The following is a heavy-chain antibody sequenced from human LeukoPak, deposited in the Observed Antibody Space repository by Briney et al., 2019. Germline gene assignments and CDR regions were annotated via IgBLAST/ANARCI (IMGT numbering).Heavy chain of an antibody. J-gene: IGHJ4*02. CDR1: GFTFSSYG. CDR2: ISYDGSNK. CDR3: AKDRGFFDY. D-gene: IGHD3-10*01. Sequence: GGSLRLSCAASGFTFSSYGMHWLRQAPGKGRVGVAVISYDGSNKYYADSVKGRFTISRDNCKNTLYLHMNSLRAEDTAVYYCAKDRGFFDYWGQGTLVTVSS. V-gene: IGHV3-30*18.